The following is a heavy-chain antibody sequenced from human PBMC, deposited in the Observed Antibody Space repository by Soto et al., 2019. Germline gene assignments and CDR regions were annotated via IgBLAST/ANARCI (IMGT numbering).Heavy chain of an antibody. CDR2: IYSGGST. Sequence: EVQLVESGGGLIQPGGSLRLSCAASGFTVSSHYMSWVRQAPGKGLEWVSVIYSGGSTYYADSVKGGFTISRDNSKTTLYLQMKSLRAEDTAVYYCARDDSYGGNSVYWYVDLWGRGTLVTVSS. V-gene: IGHV3-53*01. CDR1: GFTVSSHY. D-gene: IGHD5-18*01. J-gene: IGHJ2*01. CDR3: ARDDSYGGNSVYWYVDL.